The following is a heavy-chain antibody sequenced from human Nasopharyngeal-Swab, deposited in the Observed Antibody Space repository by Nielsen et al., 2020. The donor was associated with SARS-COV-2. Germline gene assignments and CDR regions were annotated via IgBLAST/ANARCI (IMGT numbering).Heavy chain of an antibody. D-gene: IGHD1-26*01. V-gene: IGHV4-59*01. CDR3: ARAWSDSAFDI. CDR2: IYYSGST. J-gene: IGHJ3*02. CDR1: GGSISSYY. Sequence: SETLSLTCTVYGGSISSYYWSWIRQPPGKGLEWIGDIYYSGSTNYNPSLKSRVTISVDTSKNQFSLKLSSVTAADTAVYYCARAWSDSAFDIWGQGTMVTVSS.